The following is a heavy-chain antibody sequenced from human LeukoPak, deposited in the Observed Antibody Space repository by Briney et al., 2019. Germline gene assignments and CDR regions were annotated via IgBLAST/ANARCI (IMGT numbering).Heavy chain of an antibody. CDR3: ATIGGYYYYGMDV. D-gene: IGHD1-26*01. CDR2: INPNSGGT. J-gene: IGHJ6*02. Sequence: ASVKVSCKASGYTFTGYYMHWVRQAPGQGLGWMGWINPNSGGTNYAQKFQGRVTMTRDTSISTAYMELSRLRSDDTAVYYCATIGGYYYYGMDVWGQGTTVTVSS. CDR1: GYTFTGYY. V-gene: IGHV1-2*02.